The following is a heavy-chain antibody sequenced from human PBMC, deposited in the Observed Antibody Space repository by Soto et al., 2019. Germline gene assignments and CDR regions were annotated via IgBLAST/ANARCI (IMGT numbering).Heavy chain of an antibody. CDR1: GYTFTSYG. CDR2: ISAYNGNT. D-gene: IGHD4-17*01. CDR3: ARGRYGDY. Sequence: QVKLVQSGAEVKKAGASVKVSCKASGYTFTSYGISWLREAPGQGVEWVGWISAYNGNTKYPQKVKGRVTVTTDTSTSRAYMELRSLRSEDTAVYYCARGRYGDYWGQGTLVTTSS. V-gene: IGHV1-18*01. J-gene: IGHJ4*02.